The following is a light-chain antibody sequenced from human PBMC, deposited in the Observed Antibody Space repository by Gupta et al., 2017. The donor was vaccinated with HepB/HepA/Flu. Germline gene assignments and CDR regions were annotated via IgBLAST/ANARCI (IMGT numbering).Light chain of an antibody. CDR2: SAS. Sequence: ELVLTHSPGTLSLSPGQRATLSCSASQGVSSTYLAWYQQIPGQAPRLLIYSASNRDTGIPDRFSGSGSGTDFTLTISRLEPEDYAVYYCQQHDYSRTWTFGQGTKVEIK. V-gene: IGKV3-20*01. CDR3: QQHDYSRTWT. CDR1: QGVSSTY. J-gene: IGKJ1*01.